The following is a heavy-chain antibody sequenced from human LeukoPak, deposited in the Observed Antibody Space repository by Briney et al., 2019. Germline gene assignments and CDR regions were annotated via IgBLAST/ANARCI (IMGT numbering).Heavy chain of an antibody. Sequence: GESLKISCKGSGYTFTGYYMHWVRQAPGQGLEWMGWINPNSGGTNYAQKFQGRVTMTRDTSISTAYMELSRLRSDDTAVYYCAVVATARTDFDYWGQGTLVTVSS. CDR2: INPNSGGT. CDR1: GYTFTGYY. J-gene: IGHJ4*02. D-gene: IGHD2-21*02. CDR3: AVVATARTDFDY. V-gene: IGHV1-2*02.